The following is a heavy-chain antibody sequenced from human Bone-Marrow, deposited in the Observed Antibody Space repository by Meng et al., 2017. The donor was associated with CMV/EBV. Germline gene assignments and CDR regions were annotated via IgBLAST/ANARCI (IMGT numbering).Heavy chain of an antibody. CDR1: GGSISSYY. D-gene: IGHD3-3*01. CDR3: ARSSHYDFWSGYSSTYYYYYGMDV. V-gene: IGHV4-59*01. Sequence: SETRSLTCTVSGGSISSYYWSWIRQPPGKGLEWIGYIYYSGSTNYNPSLKSRVTISVDTSKNQFSLKLSSVTAADTAVYYCARSSHYDFWSGYSSTYYYYYGMDVWGQGTTVTVSS. J-gene: IGHJ6*02. CDR2: IYYSGST.